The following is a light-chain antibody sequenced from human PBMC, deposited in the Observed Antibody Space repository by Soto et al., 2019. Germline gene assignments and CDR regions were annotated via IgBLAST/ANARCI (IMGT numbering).Light chain of an antibody. CDR1: SGHSSYA. Sequence: QSVLTQSPSASASLGASVKLTCTLSSGHSSYAIAWHQQQPEKGPRYLMKLNSDGSHSKGDGIPDRFSGSSSGAERYLTGSSLQSEDEADYYCQTWGTGIQVFGGGTEVTVL. CDR3: QTWGTGIQV. CDR2: LNSDGSH. J-gene: IGLJ2*01. V-gene: IGLV4-69*01.